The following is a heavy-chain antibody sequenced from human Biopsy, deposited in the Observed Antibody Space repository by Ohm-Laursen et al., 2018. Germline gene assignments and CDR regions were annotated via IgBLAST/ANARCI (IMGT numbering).Heavy chain of an antibody. V-gene: IGHV4-34*01. CDR3: VRGVDYYDPYHYYALDV. CDR1: GGSFSGYY. D-gene: IGHD3-22*01. CDR2: INHGGST. J-gene: IGHJ6*02. Sequence: SDTLSLTCAVYGGSFSGYYWSWIRQPPGKGLEWIGEINHGGSTNYNPSLKSRVTISVDTSKNQFSLKLRSVTAADTAVYYCVRGVDYYDPYHYYALDVWGQGTTVTVSS.